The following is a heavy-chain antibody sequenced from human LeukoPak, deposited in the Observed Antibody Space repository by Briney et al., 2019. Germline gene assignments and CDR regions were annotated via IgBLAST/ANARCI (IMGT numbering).Heavy chain of an antibody. CDR1: GGSISSSSYY. V-gene: IGHV4-39*01. D-gene: IGHD3-22*01. CDR2: IYYSGST. J-gene: IGHJ4*02. CDR3: AGLHYDVLYFDY. Sequence: SETLSLTCTVSGGSISSSSYYWGWIRQPPGKGLKWIGSIYYSGSTYYNPSLKSRVTISVDTSKNQFSLKLSSVTAADTAVYYCAGLHYDVLYFDYWGQGTLVTVSS.